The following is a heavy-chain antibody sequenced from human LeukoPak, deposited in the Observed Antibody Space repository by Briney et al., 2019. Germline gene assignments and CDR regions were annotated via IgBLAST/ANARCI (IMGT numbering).Heavy chain of an antibody. V-gene: IGHV4-34*01. Sequence: PLETLSLTCAVYGGSFSGYYWSWIRQPPGKGLEWIGEINHSGSTNYNPSLKSRVTISVDTSKNQFSLKLSSVTAADTAVYYCARHCSSTSCYYLSPKRRAYYFDYWGQGTLVTVSS. J-gene: IGHJ4*02. D-gene: IGHD2-2*01. CDR2: INHSGST. CDR1: GGSFSGYY. CDR3: ARHCSSTSCYYLSPKRRAYYFDY.